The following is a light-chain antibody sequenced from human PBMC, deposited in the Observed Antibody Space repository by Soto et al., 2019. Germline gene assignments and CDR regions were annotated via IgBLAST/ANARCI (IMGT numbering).Light chain of an antibody. CDR3: QQYCNSNTPGYS. J-gene: IGKJ2*03. V-gene: IGKV3-20*01. Sequence: EIVLTQSPGTLSLSPGERVTLSCRASQSVTSNYLAWYQQKPGQAPRLLIYATSSRATGIPDRFSGSGSGTDFTLTISRLKPEDFAVYYCQQYCNSNTPGYSFGQGTKLEIK. CDR2: ATS. CDR1: QSVTSNY.